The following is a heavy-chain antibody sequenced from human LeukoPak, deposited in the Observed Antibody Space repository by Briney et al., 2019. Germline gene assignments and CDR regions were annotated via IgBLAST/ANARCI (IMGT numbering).Heavy chain of an antibody. CDR3: ASNSGSYYLGTYYLDY. J-gene: IGHJ4*02. D-gene: IGHD1-26*01. CDR1: GFTFSSYA. V-gene: IGHV3-30*04. Sequence: PGGSLRLSCAASGFTFSSYAMHWVRQAPGKGLEWVAVISYDGSNKYYADSVKGRFTISRDNSKNTLYLQMNSLRAEDTAVYYCASNSGSYYLGTYYLDYWGQGTLVTVSS. CDR2: ISYDGSNK.